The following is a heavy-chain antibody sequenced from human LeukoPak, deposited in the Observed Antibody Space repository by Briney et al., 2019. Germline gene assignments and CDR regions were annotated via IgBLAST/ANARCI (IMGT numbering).Heavy chain of an antibody. Sequence: GRSLRLSCAASGFTFSSYAMHWVRQAPGKGLEWVAVISYDGSNKYYADSVRGRFTISRDNSKNTLYLQMNSLRTEDTAVYYCAKLISNSPHQFDYWGQGTLVTVSS. J-gene: IGHJ4*02. V-gene: IGHV3-30*04. CDR3: AKLISNSPHQFDY. CDR2: ISYDGSNK. CDR1: GFTFSSYA. D-gene: IGHD2-2*01.